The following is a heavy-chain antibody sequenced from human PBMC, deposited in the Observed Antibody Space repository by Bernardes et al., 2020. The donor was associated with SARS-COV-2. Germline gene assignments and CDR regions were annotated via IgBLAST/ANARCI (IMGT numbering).Heavy chain of an antibody. CDR1: GLTISNYW. J-gene: IGHJ4*02. Sequence: SLIRSCVVSGLTISNYWMHWVRQAPGQGLVWVARVKGDGSITNYEDSVKGRFTISRDNAKNTLYLQMNSLRAEDTAVYYCDLTYYYDSSGYNWGQGTLVTVSS. CDR2: VKGDGSIT. CDR3: DLTYYYDSSGYN. D-gene: IGHD3-22*01. V-gene: IGHV3-74*01.